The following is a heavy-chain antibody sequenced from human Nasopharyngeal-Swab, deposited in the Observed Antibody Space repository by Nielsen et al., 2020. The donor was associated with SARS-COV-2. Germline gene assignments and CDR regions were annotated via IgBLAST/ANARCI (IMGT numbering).Heavy chain of an antibody. CDR3: ARDCWGIAAAGTHGY. Sequence: VRQAPGKGLEWVAVIWYDGSNKYYADSVKGRFTISRDNSKNTLYLQMNSLRAEDTAVYYCARDCWGIAAAGTHGYWGQGTLVTVSS. V-gene: IGHV3-33*01. D-gene: IGHD6-13*01. J-gene: IGHJ4*02. CDR2: IWYDGSNK.